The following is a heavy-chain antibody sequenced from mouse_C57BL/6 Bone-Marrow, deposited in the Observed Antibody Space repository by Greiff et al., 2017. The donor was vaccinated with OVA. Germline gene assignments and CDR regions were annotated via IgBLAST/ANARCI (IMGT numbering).Heavy chain of an antibody. CDR1: GYTFTSYW. D-gene: IGHD2-5*01. CDR3: ARRYSNYPAWLAY. V-gene: IGHV1-7*01. Sequence: VQLQQSGAELAKPGASVKLSCKASGYTFTSYWMPWVKQRPGPGLEWIGYINPSSGSPKYNQKFKDKATLTADKSSSTAYMQLSSLTYEDSAVYYCARRYSNYPAWLAYWGQGTLVTVSA. J-gene: IGHJ3*01. CDR2: INPSSGSP.